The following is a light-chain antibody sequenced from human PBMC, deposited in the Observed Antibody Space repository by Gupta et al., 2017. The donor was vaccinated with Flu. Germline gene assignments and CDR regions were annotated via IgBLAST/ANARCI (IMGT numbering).Light chain of an antibody. J-gene: IGLJ2*01. Sequence: QSALPPPASVSGSPGPSITISCPDTISPLGAHNYVSWYQQRPGKAPKLMIYAVSNRPSGVSKRFSGSKSGNTASLTICGLQAEDEADYDCSSYKSGSAIIVVFGGGTKLTVL. CDR2: AVS. CDR1: ISPLGAHNY. CDR3: SSYKSGSAIIVV. V-gene: IGLV2-14*01.